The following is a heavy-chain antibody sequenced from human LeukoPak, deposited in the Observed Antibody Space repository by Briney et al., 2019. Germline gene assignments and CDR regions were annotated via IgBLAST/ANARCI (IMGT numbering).Heavy chain of an antibody. J-gene: IGHJ4*02. CDR1: GFTFSSYA. Sequence: GGSLRLSCAASGFTFSSYAMHWVRQAPGKGLEWVAVISYDGSNKYYADSVKGRFTTSRDNSKNTLYLQMNSLRAEDTAVYYCARALRDYYDSSGYYPDYWGQGTLVTVSS. CDR3: ARALRDYYDSSGYYPDY. D-gene: IGHD3-22*01. V-gene: IGHV3-30-3*01. CDR2: ISYDGSNK.